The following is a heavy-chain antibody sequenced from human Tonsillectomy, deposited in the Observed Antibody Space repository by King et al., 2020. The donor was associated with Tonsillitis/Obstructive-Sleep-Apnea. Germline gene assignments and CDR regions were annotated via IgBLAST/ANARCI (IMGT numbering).Heavy chain of an antibody. CDR2: IDPSDSYT. D-gene: IGHD5-12*01. J-gene: IGHJ3*02. CDR1: GYSLTSYW. V-gene: IGHV5-10-1*01. CDR3: ARGGIGYDFAFDI. Sequence: QLVQSGAEVKEPGESLRISCKGSGYSLTSYWINWVRQMPGKGLEWMGRIDPSDSYTTYSPSFQGHVTFSVDKSISTAHLQWSSLRASDNAMYYCARGGIGYDFAFDIWGQGTMVTVSS.